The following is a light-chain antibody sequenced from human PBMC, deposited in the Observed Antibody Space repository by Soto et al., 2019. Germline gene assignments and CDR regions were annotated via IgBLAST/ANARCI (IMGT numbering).Light chain of an antibody. CDR1: SSDVGGYNY. CDR2: EVT. V-gene: IGLV2-14*01. J-gene: IGLJ1*01. Sequence: QSVLTQPASVSGSPGQSIGISCTGSSSDVGGYNYVSWYQQHPGKAPQLIIYEVTNRPSGVSNRFSGSKSGNTASLTISGLQAEDEADYYCSSYTSSSTRVFGTGNKVTVL. CDR3: SSYTSSSTRV.